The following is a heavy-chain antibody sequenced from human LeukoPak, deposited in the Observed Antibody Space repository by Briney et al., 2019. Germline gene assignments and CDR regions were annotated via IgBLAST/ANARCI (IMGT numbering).Heavy chain of an antibody. V-gene: IGHV3-7*01. CDR3: ARADDGDYVGYYYYYGMDV. Sequence: GGSLRLSCAASGFTFSSYWMSWVRQAPGKGLEWVANIKQDGSEKYYADSVKGRFTISRDNSKNTLYLQMNSLRAEDTAVYYCARADDGDYVGYYYYYGMDVWGQGTTVTVSS. CDR1: GFTFSSYW. D-gene: IGHD4-17*01. J-gene: IGHJ6*02. CDR2: IKQDGSEK.